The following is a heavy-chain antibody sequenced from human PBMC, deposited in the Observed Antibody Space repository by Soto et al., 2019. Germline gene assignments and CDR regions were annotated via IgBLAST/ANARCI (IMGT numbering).Heavy chain of an antibody. CDR1: GYTFTTYG. D-gene: IGHD3-22*01. CDR2: MNPYSGDT. Sequence: QVQLVQSGAEVKKPGALVKVSCKASGYTFTTYGINWVRQAAGQGLEWMGWMNPYSGDTGYAQKFQGRDTMTRNTSISTAYMELSSLRSEDTAVYYCARAFLDYDNGGSPDYWGRGTLVTVSS. CDR3: ARAFLDYDNGGSPDY. J-gene: IGHJ4*02. V-gene: IGHV1-8*01.